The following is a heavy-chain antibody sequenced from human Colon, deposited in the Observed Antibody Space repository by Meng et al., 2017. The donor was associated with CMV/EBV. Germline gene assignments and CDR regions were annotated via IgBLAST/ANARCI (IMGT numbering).Heavy chain of an antibody. J-gene: IGHJ6*02. Sequence: GESLKISCAASGFTFSSYAMHWVRQAPGKGLEWVAVISYDGSNKYYADSVKGRFTISRDNSKNTLYLQMNSLRAEDTAVYYCAREDQLPSTHSYYNYGMDVWGQGTTVTVSS. CDR1: GFTFSSYA. CDR2: ISYDGSNK. D-gene: IGHD1-1*01. CDR3: AREDQLPSTHSYYNYGMDV. V-gene: IGHV3-30*04.